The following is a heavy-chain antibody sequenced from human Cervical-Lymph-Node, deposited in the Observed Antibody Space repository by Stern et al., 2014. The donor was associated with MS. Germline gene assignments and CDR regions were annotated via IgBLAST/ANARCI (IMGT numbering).Heavy chain of an antibody. CDR1: GYTFTGFF. CDR2: INPNTGGT. CDR3: ARGYPFFDN. J-gene: IGHJ4*02. D-gene: IGHD2-15*01. V-gene: IGHV1-2*04. Sequence: VQLVESGAEVKKPGASVKVSCTASGYTFTGFFLHWVRQAPGQGLEWVGWINPNTGGTKSAQKFQGWVTLTRDTSINTVYMELNRLKSDDTAVFYCARGYPFFDNWGQGTLVTVSS.